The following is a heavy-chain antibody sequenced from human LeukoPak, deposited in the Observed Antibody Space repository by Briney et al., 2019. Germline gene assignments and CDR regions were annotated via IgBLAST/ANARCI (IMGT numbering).Heavy chain of an antibody. V-gene: IGHV3-7*04. Sequence: GGSLRLFCAASGFTFSTYWMSWVRQAPGKGLERVANIKQDGSEKYYVDSVKGRFTISRDNAKNSLSLQMNSLRAEDTAVYYCVRGGGSFDSWGQGTLVTVSS. CDR2: IKQDGSEK. D-gene: IGHD3-16*01. CDR3: VRGGGSFDS. J-gene: IGHJ4*02. CDR1: GFTFSTYW.